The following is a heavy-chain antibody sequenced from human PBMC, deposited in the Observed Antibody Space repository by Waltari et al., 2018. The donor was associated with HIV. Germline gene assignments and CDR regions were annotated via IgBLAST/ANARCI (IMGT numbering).Heavy chain of an antibody. J-gene: IGHJ4*02. D-gene: IGHD1-1*01. Sequence: QVQLVESGGGVVQPGRSLRLSCAASGFTFRNYGMHWVRQAPGKGLEWVAVISFDGSNQYYADSVRGRFTISRDNSKKKLFLQMNSLRLDDSALYYCATGQQVWETWSQLDYWGQGTLVIVSS. CDR2: ISFDGSNQ. CDR3: ATGQQVWETWSQLDY. CDR1: GFTFRNYG. V-gene: IGHV3-30*03.